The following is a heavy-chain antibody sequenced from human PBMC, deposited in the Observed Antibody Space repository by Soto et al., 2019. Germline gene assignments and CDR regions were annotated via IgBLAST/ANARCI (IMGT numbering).Heavy chain of an antibody. CDR3: ARERKFDFWRKGLDV. CDR2: MDPNSGST. J-gene: IGHJ6*02. V-gene: IGHV1-8*01. D-gene: IGHD3-3*01. CDR1: GYTFTTYD. Sequence: RASVKVSCKASGYTFTTYDINWVRQAPGQGLEWLGWMDPNSGSTGYAQNLQGRITMTRNISRNTAHMELSSLQSEDTAVYYCARERKFDFWRKGLDVWGQGTTVTVSS.